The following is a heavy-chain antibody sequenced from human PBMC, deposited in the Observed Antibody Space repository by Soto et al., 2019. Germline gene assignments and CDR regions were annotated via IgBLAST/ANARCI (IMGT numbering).Heavy chain of an antibody. D-gene: IGHD1-7*01. CDR3: ARAGDWNYVQDF. CDR2: INSDGTRI. J-gene: IGHJ4*02. CDR1: GFTFTNYR. Sequence: LRLSCAASGFTFTNYRIHWVRQAPGKGLVWVARINSDGTRINYADSVKGRFTISRDNAKNTVFLQMNSLRDEDSAVYFCARAGDWNYVQDFWGRGTLVTVS. V-gene: IGHV3-74*01.